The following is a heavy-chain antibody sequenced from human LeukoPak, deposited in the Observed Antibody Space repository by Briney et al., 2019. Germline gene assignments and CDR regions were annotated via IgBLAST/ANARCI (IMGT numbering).Heavy chain of an antibody. D-gene: IGHD2-21*01. J-gene: IGHJ4*02. Sequence: GGSLRLSCGASGFSFNNYGMHWVRQAPGRRLEWLSFIRYDTSNEYYAVSVKGRFTISRDNSKNTLYLEMNSPRPEDTAVYYCARGGTVIKALDFWGQGILVAVSS. CDR1: GFSFNNYG. CDR3: ARGGTVIKALDF. CDR2: IRYDTSNE. V-gene: IGHV3-30*02.